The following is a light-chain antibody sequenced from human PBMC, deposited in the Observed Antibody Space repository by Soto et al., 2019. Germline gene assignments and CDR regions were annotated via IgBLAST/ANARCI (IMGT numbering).Light chain of an antibody. CDR3: QQRSSWPLLT. Sequence: EIVLTQSPATLSLSPGERATLSCRASQSVNNYLAWFQQKPGQAPRLLIYDASNRSTGIPARFSGSGSGTEFTLTISSLEPEDFAVYYCQQRSSWPLLTFGGGTKVEI. J-gene: IGKJ4*01. CDR2: DAS. V-gene: IGKV3-11*01. CDR1: QSVNNY.